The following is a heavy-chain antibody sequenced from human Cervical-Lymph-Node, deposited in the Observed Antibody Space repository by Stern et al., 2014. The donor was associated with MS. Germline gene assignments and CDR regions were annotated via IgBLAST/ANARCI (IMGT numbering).Heavy chain of an antibody. CDR1: GYTFTGHY. Sequence: VQLVESGAEVKKSGASVKVSCKASGYTFTGHYMHWVRQAPGQGLEWMGWINPNAGDTNYGQKFQGRVTMTRDTSIGTAYMEMSSLSSDDTAVYYCARDLGGSYAADAFDIWGQGTMIIVSS. CDR3: ARDLGGSYAADAFDI. D-gene: IGHD1-26*01. J-gene: IGHJ3*02. CDR2: INPNAGDT. V-gene: IGHV1-2*02.